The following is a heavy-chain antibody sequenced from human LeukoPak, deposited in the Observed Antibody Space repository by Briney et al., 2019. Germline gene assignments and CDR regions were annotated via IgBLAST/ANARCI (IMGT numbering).Heavy chain of an antibody. CDR2: INHSGSN. Sequence: PSETLSLTCAVYGGSFSGYYWSWIRQPPGKGLEWIGEINHSGSNNYNPSLKSRVTISVDTSKNQFSLKLSSVTAADTAVYYCARAPPRRYYYDSSGYRLGAFDIWGQGTMVTVSS. CDR1: GGSFSGYY. CDR3: ARAPPRRYYYDSSGYRLGAFDI. J-gene: IGHJ3*02. V-gene: IGHV4-34*01. D-gene: IGHD3-22*01.